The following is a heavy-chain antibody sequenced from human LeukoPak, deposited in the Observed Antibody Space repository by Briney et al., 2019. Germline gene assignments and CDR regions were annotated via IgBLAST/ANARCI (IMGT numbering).Heavy chain of an antibody. V-gene: IGHV1-2*02. Sequence: ASVKVSCKSSGYTFTGYYIHWVRQAPGQGLEWMGWISPNSGDTNYAQKFQGRVTTTRDTSINTPYMEVSGLRSDDTAVYYCARDGYCGAGSCSYVTWALDYWGQGTLVTVSS. CDR3: ARDGYCGAGSCSYVTWALDY. CDR2: ISPNSGDT. D-gene: IGHD2-15*01. CDR1: GYTFTGYY. J-gene: IGHJ4*02.